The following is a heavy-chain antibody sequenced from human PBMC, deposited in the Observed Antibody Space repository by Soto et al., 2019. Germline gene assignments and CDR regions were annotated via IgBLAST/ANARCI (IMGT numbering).Heavy chain of an antibody. D-gene: IGHD3-9*01. CDR1: GGSLTGYY. V-gene: IGHV4-34*01. J-gene: IGHJ5*02. CDR3: ARKFEGFFRSLDWLSYTWFDP. CDR2: INHSGRT. Sequence: SETLSLTCGVYGGSLTGYYWSWIRQPPGKGLEWIGEINHSGRTNYHPSLKSRITLSVDTSTNQFSLNLSSVTAADTAVDYCARKFEGFFRSLDWLSYTWFDPWGQGTLVTVSS.